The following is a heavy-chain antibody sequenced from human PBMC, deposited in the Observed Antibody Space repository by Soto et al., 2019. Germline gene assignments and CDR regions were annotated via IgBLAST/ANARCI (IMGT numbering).Heavy chain of an antibody. D-gene: IGHD2-21*02. CDR3: TTDVADEGGNSGVGY. J-gene: IGHJ4*02. V-gene: IGHV3-15*07. CDR1: GFIFGDAW. Sequence: EVQLVESGGGLVKPGGSLRVSCVASGFIFGDAWMNWVRQAPGKGLEWVGRINSKAYGGTTDYAAPVKGRFTISRDDSXXTLKLQMNSLKTEDTAVYYCTTDVADEGGNSGVGYWGQGTLVTVSS. CDR2: INSKAYGGTT.